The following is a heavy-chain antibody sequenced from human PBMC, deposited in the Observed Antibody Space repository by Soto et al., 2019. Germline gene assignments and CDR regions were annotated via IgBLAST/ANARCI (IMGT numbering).Heavy chain of an antibody. Sequence: GGSLRLSCAASGFTFSSYAMSWVRQAPGKGLEWVSAISGSGGSTYYADSVKGRFTISRDNSKNTLYLQMNSLRAEDTAVYYCAKYSRVASKLAAAGTWPYFDYWGQGTLVTVSS. CDR2: ISGSGGST. V-gene: IGHV3-23*01. CDR1: GFTFSSYA. CDR3: AKYSRVASKLAAAGTWPYFDY. J-gene: IGHJ4*02. D-gene: IGHD6-13*01.